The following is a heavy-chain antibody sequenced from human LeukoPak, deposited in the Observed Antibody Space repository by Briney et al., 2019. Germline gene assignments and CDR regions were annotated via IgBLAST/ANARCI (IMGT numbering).Heavy chain of an antibody. V-gene: IGHV1-2*02. J-gene: IGHJ6*02. CDR2: INPNSGGT. D-gene: IGHD3-10*01. CDR3: ARDYGSGSYAYYYGMDV. CDR1: GYTFTCYY. Sequence: GASVKVSCKASGYTFTCYYMHWVRQAPGQGLEWMGWINPNSGGTNYAQKFQGRVTMTRDTSISTAYMELSRLRSDDTAVYYCARDYGSGSYAYYYGMDVWGQGTTVTVSS.